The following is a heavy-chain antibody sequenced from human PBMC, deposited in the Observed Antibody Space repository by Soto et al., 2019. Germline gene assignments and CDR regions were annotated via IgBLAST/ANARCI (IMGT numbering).Heavy chain of an antibody. CDR1: GGTFSNDA. D-gene: IGHD7-27*01. V-gene: IGHV1-69*13. CDR3: ARDGMGTIVGGMDV. Sequence: GASVKVSCKTSGGTFSNDAISWVRQAPGQGLEWMGGTIPIYGTTHYAQKFQDRLKLTADESTGTAYMELSSLRSDDTGVYYCARDGMGTIVGGMDVWGQGTTVTVSS. CDR2: TIPIYGTT. J-gene: IGHJ6*02.